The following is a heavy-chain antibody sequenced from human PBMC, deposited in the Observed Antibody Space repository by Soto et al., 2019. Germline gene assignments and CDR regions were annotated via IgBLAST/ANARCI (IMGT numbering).Heavy chain of an antibody. V-gene: IGHV4-59*01. J-gene: IGHJ5*02. D-gene: IGHD5-12*01. Sequence: QVQLQESGPGLVKPSETLSLTCTVSGGSISSYYWSWIRQPPGKGLEWIGYIYYSGSTNYNPSLKSRVTISVDTSEHQFALRLSSVTAADRAVYYCAGGLEMATWGGWFDPWGQGTLVTVSS. CDR1: GGSISSYY. CDR2: IYYSGST. CDR3: AGGLEMATWGGWFDP.